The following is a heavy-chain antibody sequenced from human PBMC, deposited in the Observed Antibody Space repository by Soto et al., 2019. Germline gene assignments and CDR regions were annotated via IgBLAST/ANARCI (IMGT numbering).Heavy chain of an antibody. CDR2: IYHTGNT. D-gene: IGHD2-2*01. Sequence: QVQLQESGPGLVKPSGTLSLICAVSGGSISSGKWWSWVRQPPGKTLEWIGEIYHTGNTNSNPSLKSRVNMSVDKSKNQFSLNLSSVTAADTAVYYCARANYCSSTSCHVEYWGHGTLVTVSS. J-gene: IGHJ4*01. CDR3: ARANYCSSTSCHVEY. CDR1: GGSISSGKW. V-gene: IGHV4-4*02.